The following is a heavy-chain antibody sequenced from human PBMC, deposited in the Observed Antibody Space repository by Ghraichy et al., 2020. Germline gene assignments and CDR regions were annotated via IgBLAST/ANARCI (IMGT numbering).Heavy chain of an antibody. CDR1: VYTFTGYF. CDR3: ARGPRIAMFRGVIITVQLDN. Sequence: ASVKVSCKASVYTFTGYFMHWVRQAPGQGLEWMGWINPSSGGTKYAQKFQGRVTMTRDTSISTAYMEVSSLRSDDTAVYYCARGPRIAMFRGVIITVQLDNWGQGTLVTVSS. V-gene: IGHV1-2*02. CDR2: INPSSGGT. J-gene: IGHJ4*02. D-gene: IGHD3-10*01.